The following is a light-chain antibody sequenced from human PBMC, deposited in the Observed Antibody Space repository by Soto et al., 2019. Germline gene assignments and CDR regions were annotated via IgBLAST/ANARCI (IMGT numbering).Light chain of an antibody. J-gene: IGKJ5*01. CDR3: MQATQFPIT. CDR1: QSLEHDDGNTY. V-gene: IGKV2-24*01. Sequence: DIVMTQTPLSSPVTLGQPASISCRSSQSLEHDDGNTYLSWLQQRPGQPPRLLIYKISHRLSGVPDRFSGSGAGTDFTLEISRVEPEDVGIYYCMQATQFPITFGQGTRLDIK. CDR2: KIS.